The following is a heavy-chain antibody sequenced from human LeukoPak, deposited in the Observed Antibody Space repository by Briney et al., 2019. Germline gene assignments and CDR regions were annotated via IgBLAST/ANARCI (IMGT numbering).Heavy chain of an antibody. CDR1: GGFITNTNY. CDR3: AREGGPYRPLDY. Sequence: SGTLSLTCGVSGGFITNTNYWTWVRQPPGKGLEWIGEVNLQGSTNYNPSLMGRVAIAVDTSENHISLQLTSVTAADTAVYYCAREGGPYRPLDYSGQGTLVTVSS. V-gene: IGHV4-4*02. CDR2: VNLQGST. J-gene: IGHJ4*02.